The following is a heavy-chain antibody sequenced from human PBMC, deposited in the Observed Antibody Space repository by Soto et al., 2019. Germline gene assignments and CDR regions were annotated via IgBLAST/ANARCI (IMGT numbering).Heavy chain of an antibody. CDR2: TYYRSKWSS. D-gene: IGHD7-27*01. CDR1: GDSVSSKSAA. J-gene: IGHJ4*02. V-gene: IGHV6-1*01. Sequence: SQTLSLTCVISGDSVSSKSAAWHWIRQSPSRGLEWLGRTYYRSKWSSNYAVSVKSRITINPDTSKNQFSLQLRSVTPDDTAMYSCPSTGDYLAHYRGPGTLVTVSS. CDR3: PSTGDYLAHY.